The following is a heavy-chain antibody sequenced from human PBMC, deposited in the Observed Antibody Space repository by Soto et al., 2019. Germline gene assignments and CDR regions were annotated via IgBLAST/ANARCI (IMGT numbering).Heavy chain of an antibody. Sequence: SETLSLTCAVSGGSISSSNWWSWVRQPPGKGLEWIGEIYHSGSTNYNPSLKSRVTISVDKSKNQFSLKLSSVTAADTAVYYCASGIRFLEWLSDAFDIWGQGTMVTVSS. CDR1: GGSISSSNW. CDR2: IYHSGST. CDR3: ASGIRFLEWLSDAFDI. J-gene: IGHJ3*02. D-gene: IGHD3-3*01. V-gene: IGHV4-4*02.